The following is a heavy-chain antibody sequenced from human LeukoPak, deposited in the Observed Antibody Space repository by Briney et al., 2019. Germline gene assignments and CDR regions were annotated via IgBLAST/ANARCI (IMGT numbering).Heavy chain of an antibody. D-gene: IGHD2-8*01. Sequence: SETLSLTCRVSGGSISSTSYYWGWIRQPPGKGLEWIASIYHSGETFYNPSLESRVAISVDTSNNEVFLDLYSVTAADTAMYYCAETNTQGWFDPWGRGTLVTVSS. CDR1: GGSISSTSYY. CDR2: IYHSGET. CDR3: AETNTQGWFDP. V-gene: IGHV4-39*07. J-gene: IGHJ5*02.